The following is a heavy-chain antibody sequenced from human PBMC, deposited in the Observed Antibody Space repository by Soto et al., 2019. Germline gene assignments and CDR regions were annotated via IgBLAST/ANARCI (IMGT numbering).Heavy chain of an antibody. J-gene: IGHJ4*02. CDR1: GYTFASYG. CDR3: ARGTNDDKVDY. Sequence: ASVKVSCEACGYTFASYGICWVRQAPGQGLEWMGWISAYNGNTNYAQKLQGRVTMTTDTSTSTAYMELRSLRSDDTAVYYCARGTNDDKVDYWGQGTLVTVSS. CDR2: ISAYNGNT. D-gene: IGHD1-1*01. V-gene: IGHV1-18*01.